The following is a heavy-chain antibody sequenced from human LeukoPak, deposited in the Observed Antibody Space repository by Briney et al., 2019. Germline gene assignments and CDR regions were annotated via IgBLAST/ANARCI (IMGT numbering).Heavy chain of an antibody. Sequence: PGGSLRLSCAASGFTFSRYGMHWVRQAPGKGLEWVAVLSYDGSGKYYADFVKGRFTISRDNSKNTLYLQMNSLRAEDTAVYYCAKAGGRVHTPFDPWGQGTLVTVSS. CDR2: LSYDGSGK. D-gene: IGHD3-16*01. CDR3: AKAGGRVHTPFDP. CDR1: GFTFSRYG. J-gene: IGHJ5*02. V-gene: IGHV3-30*18.